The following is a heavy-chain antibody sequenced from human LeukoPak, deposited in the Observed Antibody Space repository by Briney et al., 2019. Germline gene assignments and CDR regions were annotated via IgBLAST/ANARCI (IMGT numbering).Heavy chain of an antibody. CDR1: AFTFNNAW. Sequence: GRSLRLSCAASAFTFNNAWMSWVRQAPGKGLEWVGRIKSKTDGGTTDYAAPVKGRFTISRDDSKNTLDLQMNSLKTEDTAVYYCATSLGNVLYFDYWGQGTLVTVSS. J-gene: IGHJ4*02. D-gene: IGHD1-1*01. V-gene: IGHV3-15*01. CDR2: IKSKTDGGTT. CDR3: ATSLGNVLYFDY.